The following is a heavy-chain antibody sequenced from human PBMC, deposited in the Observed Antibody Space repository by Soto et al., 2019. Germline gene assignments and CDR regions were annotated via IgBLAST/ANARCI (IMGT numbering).Heavy chain of an antibody. Sequence: SETLSLTCTVSGGSISSSSYYWGWIRQPPGKGLEWIGSIYYSGSTYYNPSLKSRVTISVDTSKNQFSLKLSSVTAADTAVYYCARHGGIVATEHYDYWGQGTLVTVSS. D-gene: IGHD5-12*01. CDR1: GGSISSSSYY. CDR3: ARHGGIVATEHYDY. J-gene: IGHJ4*02. CDR2: IYYSGST. V-gene: IGHV4-39*01.